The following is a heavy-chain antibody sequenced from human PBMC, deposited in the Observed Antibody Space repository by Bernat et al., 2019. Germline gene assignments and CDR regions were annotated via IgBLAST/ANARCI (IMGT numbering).Heavy chain of an antibody. CDR2: INPNSGGT. V-gene: IGHV1-2*06. J-gene: IGHJ4*02. Sequence: QVQLVQSGAEVKKPGASVKVSCKASGYTFTGYYMHWVRQASGQGLEWMGRINPNSGGTNYAQKFQGRVTMTRDTSISTAYMELSRLRSDDTAVYYCARMVQGVIITGFDCWGQGTLVTVSS. CDR3: ARMVQGVIITGFDC. D-gene: IGHD3-10*01. CDR1: GYTFTGYY.